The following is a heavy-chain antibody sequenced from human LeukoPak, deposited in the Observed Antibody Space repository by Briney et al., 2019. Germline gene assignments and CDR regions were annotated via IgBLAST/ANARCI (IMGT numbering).Heavy chain of an antibody. CDR3: ARELKEPRFQLNWNYEYYYYYGMDV. V-gene: IGHV1-46*01. J-gene: IGHJ6*02. CDR2: INPGGGST. CDR1: GYTFTSYY. D-gene: IGHD1-7*01. Sequence: ASVKVSCKASGYTFTSYYMHWVRQAPGQGLEWMGIINPGGGSTSYAQKFQGRVTMTRDTSTSTVYMELSSLRSEDTAVYYCARELKEPRFQLNWNYEYYYYYGMDVWGQGTTVTVSS.